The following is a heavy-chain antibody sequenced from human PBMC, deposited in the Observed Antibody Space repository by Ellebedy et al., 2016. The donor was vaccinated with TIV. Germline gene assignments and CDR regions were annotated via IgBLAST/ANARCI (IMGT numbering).Heavy chain of an antibody. CDR1: GYSFTGYY. CDR3: ARDWGDNKYDY. D-gene: IGHD3-10*01. Sequence: ASVKVSCXASGYSFTGYYIHWVRQAPGQGLEWMAWINTDTGVTKSKGRVTLTRDTSISTVYLDLSSLTSDDTAVYYCARDWGDNKYDYWGQGTLVTVSS. V-gene: IGHV1-2*02. J-gene: IGHJ4*02. CDR2: INTDTGVT.